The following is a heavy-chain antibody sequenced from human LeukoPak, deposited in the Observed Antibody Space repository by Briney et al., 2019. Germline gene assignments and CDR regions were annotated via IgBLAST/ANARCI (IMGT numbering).Heavy chain of an antibody. V-gene: IGHV3-74*01. CDR3: TRGGGRGVDY. J-gene: IGHJ4*02. CDR2: INSDGSST. CDR1: GFTFSSYW. D-gene: IGHD3-10*01. Sequence: GGALRLSCAASGFTFSSYWMHWVRQAPGKGLVWVSRINSDGSSTNYADSVKGRFTISRDNAKNSLYLQMNSLRAEDTAVYYCTRGGGRGVDYWGQGTLVTVSP.